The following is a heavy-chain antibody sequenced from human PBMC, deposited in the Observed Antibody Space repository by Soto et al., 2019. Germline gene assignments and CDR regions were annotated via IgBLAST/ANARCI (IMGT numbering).Heavy chain of an antibody. J-gene: IGHJ4*02. D-gene: IGHD2-15*01. V-gene: IGHV3-7*05. CDR2: IKQDGSEK. CDR3: ARDLISATGFAY. Sequence: EVHLVEYGGGFGQPGGSLRLSCAAAGFTFSSYWMIWVRQAPGKGLEWVANIKQDGSEKYYVDSVKGRFTISRDNPKNSLYLQLTSLRAEDTAVYYCARDLISATGFAYWGQGTLVTVSS. CDR1: GFTFSSYW.